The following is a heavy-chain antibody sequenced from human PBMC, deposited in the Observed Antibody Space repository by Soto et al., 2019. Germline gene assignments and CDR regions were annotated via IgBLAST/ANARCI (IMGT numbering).Heavy chain of an antibody. D-gene: IGHD6-13*01. Sequence: SETLSLTCAVYGGSFSGYYWSWIRQLPGKGLEWIGEINHSGSTNYNPSLKSRVTISVDTSKNQFSLKLSSVTAADTAVYYCAGARIAAAGRDFDYWGQGTLVTVSS. V-gene: IGHV4-34*01. CDR3: AGARIAAAGRDFDY. CDR2: INHSGST. CDR1: GGSFSGYY. J-gene: IGHJ4*02.